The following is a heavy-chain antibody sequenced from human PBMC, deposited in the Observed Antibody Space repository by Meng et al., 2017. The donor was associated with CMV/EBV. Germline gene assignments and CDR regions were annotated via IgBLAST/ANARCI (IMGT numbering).Heavy chain of an antibody. V-gene: IGHV1-69*10. Sequence: SVQVSCKASGGTFSSYAISWVRQAPGQGLEWMGGIIPILGIANYAQKFQGRVTITADKSTSTAYMELSSLRSEDTAVYYCASFRSTSYSSSSAGDYWGQGTLVTVSS. J-gene: IGHJ4*02. CDR3: ASFRSTSYSSSSAGDY. CDR1: GGTFSSYA. CDR2: IIPILGIA. D-gene: IGHD6-6*01.